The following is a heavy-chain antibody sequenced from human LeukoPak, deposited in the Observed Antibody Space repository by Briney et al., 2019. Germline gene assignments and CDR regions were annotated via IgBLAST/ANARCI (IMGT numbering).Heavy chain of an antibody. CDR1: VYTFSNYW. CDR2: IYPGDSDT. CDR3: ARHTLERRKDNAFDI. J-gene: IGHJ3*02. Sequence: GESLKISCKGSVYTFSNYWIGWVRLMPGKGLEWMGIIYPGDSDTRYSPSFQGQVTISADKSITTAYLQWRSLKASDTAIYYCARHTLERRKDNAFDIWGQGTMITVSS. V-gene: IGHV5-51*01. D-gene: IGHD3-16*01.